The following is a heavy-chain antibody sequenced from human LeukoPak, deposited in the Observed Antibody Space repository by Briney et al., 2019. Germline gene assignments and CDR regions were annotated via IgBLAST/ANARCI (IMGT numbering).Heavy chain of an antibody. J-gene: IGHJ4*02. Sequence: PGRSLRLSCAACGFTFSSYGMHWVRQAPGKGLEWVAVISYDGSNKYYADSVKGRFTISRDNSKNTLYLQMNSLRAEDTAVYYCANGYGGNPGYWGQGTLVTVSS. CDR2: ISYDGSNK. D-gene: IGHD4-23*01. V-gene: IGHV3-30*18. CDR1: GFTFSSYG. CDR3: ANGYGGNPGY.